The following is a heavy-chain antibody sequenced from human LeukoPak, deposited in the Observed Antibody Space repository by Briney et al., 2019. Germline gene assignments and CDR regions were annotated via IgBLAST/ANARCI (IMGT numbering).Heavy chain of an antibody. CDR1: GHTFTSYY. J-gene: IGHJ4*02. V-gene: IGHV1-46*01. D-gene: IGHD1-26*01. CDR3: AQIVGATWAFDY. Sequence: ASVKVSCKASGHTFTSYYMHWVRHAPGQGLEWMGIINPSGGSTSYAQKFQGRVTMTRDTSTSTVYMELTSLRSEDTAVYYCAQIVGATWAFDYWGQGTLVTVSS. CDR2: INPSGGST.